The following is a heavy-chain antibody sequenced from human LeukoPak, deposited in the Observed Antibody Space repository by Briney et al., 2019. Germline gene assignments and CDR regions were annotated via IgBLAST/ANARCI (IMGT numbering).Heavy chain of an antibody. CDR3: AKSKDDYNIVDY. CDR1: GFTFSSYA. CDR2: VSDSGGSS. J-gene: IGHJ4*02. D-gene: IGHD5-24*01. Sequence: GGSLRLSCAASGFTFSSYAMSGVRQAPGKGLEWVSGVSDSGGSSYNADSVKGRFTISRDNSKNTLYLQMNSLRAEDTALYYCAKSKDDYNIVDYWGQGTLVTVSS. V-gene: IGHV3-23*01.